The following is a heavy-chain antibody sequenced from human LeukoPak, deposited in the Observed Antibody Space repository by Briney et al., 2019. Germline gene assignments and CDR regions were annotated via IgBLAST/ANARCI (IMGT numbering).Heavy chain of an antibody. CDR2: ISSSSSYI. J-gene: IGHJ5*02. CDR1: GFTFSSYS. Sequence: PGGSLRLSCAASGFTFSSYSMNWVRQAPGKGLEWGSSISSSSSYIYYADSVKGRFTISRDNAKNSLYLQMNSLRAEDTAVYYCARALQLVSTMLFDPWGQGTLVTVSS. D-gene: IGHD6-13*01. V-gene: IGHV3-21*01. CDR3: ARALQLVSTMLFDP.